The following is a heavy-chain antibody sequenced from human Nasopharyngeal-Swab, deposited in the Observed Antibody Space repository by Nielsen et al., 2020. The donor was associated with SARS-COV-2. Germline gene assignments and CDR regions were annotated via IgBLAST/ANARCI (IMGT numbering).Heavy chain of an antibody. V-gene: IGHV1-3*01. J-gene: IGHJ5*02. D-gene: IGHD3-22*01. CDR3: ARVHYDSSGYYNNWFDP. Sequence: ASVKVSCKASGYTFTSYAMHWVRQAPGQRLEWMGWINAGNGNTKYSQKFQGRVTITRDTSASTAYMELSSLRSEDTAVYYCARVHYDSSGYYNNWFDPWGQGTLVNVSS. CDR2: INAGNGNT. CDR1: GYTFTSYA.